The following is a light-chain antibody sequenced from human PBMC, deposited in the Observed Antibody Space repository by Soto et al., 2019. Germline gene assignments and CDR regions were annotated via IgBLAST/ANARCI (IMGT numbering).Light chain of an antibody. J-gene: IGKJ1*01. V-gene: IGKV3-15*01. CDR1: QSISNN. CDR2: GAS. CDR3: LQYHYWWT. Sequence: EIVLTQSRGTPVLSPGEKATLSCRASQSISNNFAWFQQKPGQVPRLLIYGASNRATGVSARFSGSGSGTEFTLTISSLQSEDFAVYYCLQYHYWWTFGQGTKVDIK.